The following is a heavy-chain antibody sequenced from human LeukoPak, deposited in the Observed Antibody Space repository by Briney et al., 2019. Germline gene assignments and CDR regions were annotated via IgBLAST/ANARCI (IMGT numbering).Heavy chain of an antibody. CDR1: GFTFSSYW. Sequence: GGSLRLSCAASGFTFSSYWMSWVRQAPGKGLEWVANIKQDGSEKYYVDSVKGRFTISRDNAKNSLYLQMNSLRAEDTAVYYCARGPPYYDMLTGYQHWFDPWGQGTLVTVSS. J-gene: IGHJ5*02. D-gene: IGHD3-9*01. V-gene: IGHV3-7*04. CDR2: IKQDGSEK. CDR3: ARGPPYYDMLTGYQHWFDP.